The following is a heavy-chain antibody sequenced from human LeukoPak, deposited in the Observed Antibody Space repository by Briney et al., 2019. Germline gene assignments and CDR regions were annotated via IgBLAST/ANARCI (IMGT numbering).Heavy chain of an antibody. CDR2: FYTSGTT. CDR1: GRPISSYP. CDR3: ARTVVTLDWYFDL. V-gene: IGHV4-4*07. Sequence: SETLSLTCSVSGRPISSYPWNWIRQPAGKGLEWIGRFYTSGTTNYNPSLKRRVTILIDTSKHHVSLKMRSVTAADTAVYYWARTVVTLDWYFDLWGRGTLVSVSS. J-gene: IGHJ2*01. D-gene: IGHD4-23*01.